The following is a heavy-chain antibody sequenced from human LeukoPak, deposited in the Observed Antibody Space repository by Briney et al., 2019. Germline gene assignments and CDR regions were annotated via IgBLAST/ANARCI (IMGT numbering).Heavy chain of an antibody. D-gene: IGHD2-21*02. CDR3: ARDFGTIVVVTAIVD. CDR2: IQPDGSEK. CDR1: GFTFSSHT. V-gene: IGHV3-7*01. Sequence: PGGSLRLSCAASGFTFSSHTMNWVRQAPGKGLEWVANIQPDGSEKYYVDSVKGRFTISRDNAKNSLYLQMNSLRAEDTAVYYCARDFGTIVVVTAIVDWGQGTLVTVSS. J-gene: IGHJ4*02.